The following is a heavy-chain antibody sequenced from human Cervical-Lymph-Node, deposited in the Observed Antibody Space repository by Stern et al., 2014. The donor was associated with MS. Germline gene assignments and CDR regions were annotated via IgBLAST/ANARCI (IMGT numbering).Heavy chain of an antibody. CDR3: SRHLPYSSSWYNWFDP. CDR1: GGSVSDSRYY. Sequence: QLQLQESGPGLVKPSETLSLTCAVSGGSVSDSRYYWGWIRQPPGKGLEWIGSVSYTGSTYNNPSLKSRVTISVDTTKNHFSLQLTPVTAADTALYYCSRHLPYSSSWYNWFDPWGQGTLVTVSS. J-gene: IGHJ5*02. D-gene: IGHD6-13*01. V-gene: IGHV4-39*01. CDR2: VSYTGST.